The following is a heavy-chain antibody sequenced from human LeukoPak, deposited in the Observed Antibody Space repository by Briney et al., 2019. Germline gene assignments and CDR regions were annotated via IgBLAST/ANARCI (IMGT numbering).Heavy chain of an antibody. D-gene: IGHD5-18*01. J-gene: IGHJ4*02. V-gene: IGHV3-23*05. CDR2: TDTSGVIT. CDR1: GFTFSNYG. CDR3: AKGDTGVIRRYYLDS. Sequence: PGGSLRFSCAASGFTFSNYGMNWVRQAPGKGLEWVSVTDTSGVITYYTDSVKGRFTISRDNSKNTLNLQMDSLRVEDTAVYYCAKGDTGVIRRYYLDSWGQGTLVTVSS.